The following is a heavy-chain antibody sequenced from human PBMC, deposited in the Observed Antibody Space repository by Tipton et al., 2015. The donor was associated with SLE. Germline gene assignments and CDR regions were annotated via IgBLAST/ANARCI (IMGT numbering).Heavy chain of an antibody. J-gene: IGHJ4*02. CDR2: INHSGGT. Sequence: TLSLTCAVYGGSFSGYYWNWIRQPPGKGLEWIGEINHSGGTNYNPSLKSRVTISVDTSKNQFSLKLSSVTAADTAVYYCARGGNYDFFRSPHAYFDYWGQCTLITVSS. V-gene: IGHV4-34*01. CDR3: ARGGNYDFFRSPHAYFDY. CDR1: GGSFSGYY. D-gene: IGHD3-3*01.